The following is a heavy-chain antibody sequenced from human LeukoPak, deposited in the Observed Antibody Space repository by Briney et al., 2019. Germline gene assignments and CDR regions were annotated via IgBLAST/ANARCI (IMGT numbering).Heavy chain of an antibody. CDR2: IAYDGSNK. CDR1: GFTFSSYG. Sequence: GGSLRLSCAASGFTFSSYGMHWVRQAPGKGLEWVAVIAYDGSNKYYADSVKGRFTISRDNSKNTLYLQMNSLRAEDTAVYYCAKGDYDILTFDYWGQGTLVTVSS. J-gene: IGHJ4*02. V-gene: IGHV3-30*18. D-gene: IGHD3-9*01. CDR3: AKGDYDILTFDY.